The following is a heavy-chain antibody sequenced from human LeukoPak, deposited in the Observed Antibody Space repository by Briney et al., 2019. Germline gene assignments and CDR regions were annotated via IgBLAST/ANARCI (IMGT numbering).Heavy chain of an antibody. CDR3: ARDRVEWTPRFLVQYYYMDV. D-gene: IGHD3-3*01. CDR2: IKQDGSEK. V-gene: IGHV3-7*01. CDR1: GGSFSGYY. J-gene: IGHJ6*03. Sequence: PSETLSLTCAVYGGSFSGYYWSWIRQPPGKGLEWVANIKQDGSEKFYVDSVKGRFTISRDNAKNSLYLQMNSLRAEDTAVYYCARDRVEWTPRFLVQYYYMDVWGKGTTVTVSS.